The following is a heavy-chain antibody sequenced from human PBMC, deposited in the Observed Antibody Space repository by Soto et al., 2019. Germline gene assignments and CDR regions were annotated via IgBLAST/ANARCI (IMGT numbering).Heavy chain of an antibody. V-gene: IGHV3-11*01. D-gene: IGHD3-16*02. Sequence: QVQLVESGGGLVKPGGSLRLSCAASGFTFSDYYMRWIRQAPGKGLEWVSYISSSGSTIYYADSVKGRFTISRDNAKNSLYLQMNSLRAEDTAVYYCARDKRIMITFGGVIVSPPDYWGQGTLVTVSS. CDR3: ARDKRIMITFGGVIVSPPDY. J-gene: IGHJ4*02. CDR1: GFTFSDYY. CDR2: ISSSGSTI.